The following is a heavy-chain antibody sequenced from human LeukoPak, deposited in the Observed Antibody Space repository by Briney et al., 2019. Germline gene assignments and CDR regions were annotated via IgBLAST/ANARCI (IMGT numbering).Heavy chain of an antibody. CDR3: ARVGATGRAFDY. Sequence: ASVKVSCKASGYTFTSYYMHWVRQAPGQGLEWMGIINPSGGSTSYAQKFQGRVAMTRDTSTSTVYMELSGLRSEDTAVYYCARVGATGRAFDYWGQGTLVTVSS. J-gene: IGHJ4*02. CDR1: GYTFTSYY. D-gene: IGHD1-26*01. CDR2: INPSGGST. V-gene: IGHV1-46*01.